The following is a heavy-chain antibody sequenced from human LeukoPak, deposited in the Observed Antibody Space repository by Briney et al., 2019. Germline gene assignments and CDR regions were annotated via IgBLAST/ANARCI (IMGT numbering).Heavy chain of an antibody. CDR3: AKDYEYSSSGIDY. D-gene: IGHD6-6*01. J-gene: IGHJ4*02. V-gene: IGHV3-43*02. CDR2: ISGDGVTT. CDR1: GFTFDDYA. Sequence: GGSLRLSCAASGFTFDDYAMHWVRQAPGKGLEWVSLISGDGVTTLYADSVKGRFTISRDNSKNSLYLQMNSRRTEDTALYYCAKDYEYSSSGIDYWGQGTLVTVSS.